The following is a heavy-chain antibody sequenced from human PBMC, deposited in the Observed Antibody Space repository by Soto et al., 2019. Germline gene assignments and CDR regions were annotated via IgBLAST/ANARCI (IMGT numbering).Heavy chain of an antibody. CDR2: ISGSSRYI. D-gene: IGHD6-19*01. J-gene: IGHJ4*02. CDR3: ATVTRSGWD. Sequence: EVQLVESGGGLVKPGGSLRVSCAASGFTFSSYSMNWVRQAPGKGLEWVSSISGSSRYIYYADAVKGRFTISRDNAKNSLYLQMNSLRVEDTAVYYCATVTRSGWDWGQGTLGTVSS. CDR1: GFTFSSYS. V-gene: IGHV3-21*01.